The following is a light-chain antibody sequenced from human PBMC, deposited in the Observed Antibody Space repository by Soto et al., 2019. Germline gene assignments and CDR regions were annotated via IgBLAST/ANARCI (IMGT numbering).Light chain of an antibody. CDR1: QSLSTD. V-gene: IGKV3-15*01. Sequence: EIVMTQSPATLSVSPGESATLSCRASQSLSTDLAGYQQRPGQAPRLLIYRASTRATGIPARFSGSGSGTEFTLTISSLQSEDFAVYCCQQYSDWPWTFGQGTKVEIK. CDR3: QQYSDWPWT. CDR2: RAS. J-gene: IGKJ1*01.